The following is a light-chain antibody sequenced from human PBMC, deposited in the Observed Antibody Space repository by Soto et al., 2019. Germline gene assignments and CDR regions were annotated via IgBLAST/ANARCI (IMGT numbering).Light chain of an antibody. Sequence: QSVLTQPASVSGSPGQSITISCTGTTSDIGDYNYVSWYQHLPDKVPKLIISLVSNRPSGVSNRFSGSKSGNTASLTISGLQAEDEGDYYCTSWAIFGPGTKLTVL. CDR3: TSWAI. CDR1: TSDIGDYNY. J-gene: IGLJ1*01. CDR2: LVS. V-gene: IGLV2-14*01.